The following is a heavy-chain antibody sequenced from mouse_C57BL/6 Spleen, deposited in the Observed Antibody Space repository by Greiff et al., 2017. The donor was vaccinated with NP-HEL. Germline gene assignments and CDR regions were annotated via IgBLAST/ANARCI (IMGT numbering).Heavy chain of an antibody. J-gene: IGHJ1*03. D-gene: IGHD1-2*01. CDR2: ILPGSGST. CDR3: AREGYGDWYFDV. V-gene: IGHV1-9*01. CDR1: GYTFTGYW. Sequence: QVQLQQSGAELMKPGASVKLSCKATGYTFTGYWIEWVKQRPGHGLEWIGEILPGSGSTNYTEKFKGKATFTADTSSNTAYMQLSSLTTEDSAIYYCAREGYGDWYFDVGGTGTTVTVSS.